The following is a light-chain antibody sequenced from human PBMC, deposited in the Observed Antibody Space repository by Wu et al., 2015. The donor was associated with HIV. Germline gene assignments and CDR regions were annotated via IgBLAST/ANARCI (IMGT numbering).Light chain of an antibody. CDR1: QSVGSGY. J-gene: IGKJ3*01. CDR2: GAS. Sequence: ENVLTQSPDTLSVSVGQRVTLSCRASQSVGSGYLAWYQQKPGQGPRLLIYGASSRATGVPDRFSGSGSGTDFTLTISRLEPEDFAVYYCQLYGPSPRFTFGPGTRVDL. V-gene: IGKV3-20*01. CDR3: QLYGPSPRFT.